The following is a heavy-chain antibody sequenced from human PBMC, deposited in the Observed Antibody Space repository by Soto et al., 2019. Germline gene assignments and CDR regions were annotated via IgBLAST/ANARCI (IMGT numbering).Heavy chain of an antibody. Sequence: QITLKESGPTLVKPTQTLTLTCTFSGFSLSTSGVGVGWIRQPPGKALEWLALSYWNDDKRYSPSLKSRLTITRDTSKNQVVLTMTNMDPVDTATYYCAHRQQLFHFDYWGQGTLVTVSS. J-gene: IGHJ4*02. D-gene: IGHD2-2*01. V-gene: IGHV2-5*01. CDR1: GFSLSTSGVG. CDR2: SYWNDDK. CDR3: AHRQQLFHFDY.